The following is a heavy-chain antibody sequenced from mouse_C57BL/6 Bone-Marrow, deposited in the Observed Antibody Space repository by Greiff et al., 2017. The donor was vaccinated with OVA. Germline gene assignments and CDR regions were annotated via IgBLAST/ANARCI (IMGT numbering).Heavy chain of an antibody. CDR2: INPYNGGT. Sequence: EVQLQQSGPVLVKPGASVKMSCKASGYTFTDYYMNWVKQSHGKSLEWIGVINPYNGGTSYNQKFKGKATLTVDKSSSTAYMELNNLTSEDSAVYYCARGVYYFDYWGQGTTLTVSS. CDR1: GYTFTDYY. V-gene: IGHV1-19*01. J-gene: IGHJ2*01. CDR3: ARGVYYFDY.